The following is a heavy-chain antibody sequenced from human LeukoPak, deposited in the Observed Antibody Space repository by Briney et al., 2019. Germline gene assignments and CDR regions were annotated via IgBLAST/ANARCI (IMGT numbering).Heavy chain of an antibody. CDR3: ARQDPVDTAMDSFDY. V-gene: IGHV4-59*08. CDR1: GGSISSYY. Sequence: SETLSLTCTVSGGSISSYYWSWIRQPPGKGLEWIGYIYYSGSTNYNPSLKSRVTISVDTSKNQFSLKVSSVTAADTAVYYCARQDPVDTAMDSFDYWGQGTLVTVSS. J-gene: IGHJ4*02. D-gene: IGHD5-18*01. CDR2: IYYSGST.